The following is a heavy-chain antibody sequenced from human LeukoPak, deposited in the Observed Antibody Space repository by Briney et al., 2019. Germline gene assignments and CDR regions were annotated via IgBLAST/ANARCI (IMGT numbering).Heavy chain of an antibody. CDR2: IRIKANSYAT. D-gene: IGHD5-18*01. Sequence: GGSLKLSCAASWFTFSGSAMLWVRQASGKGLEWVGRIRIKANSYATAYAASVKGKFTISRDDSKNTADLQMNSLKTEDTAVYYCTGGYSYGYVYWGQGTLVTVSS. CDR1: WFTFSGSA. J-gene: IGHJ4*02. V-gene: IGHV3-73*01. CDR3: TGGYSYGYVY.